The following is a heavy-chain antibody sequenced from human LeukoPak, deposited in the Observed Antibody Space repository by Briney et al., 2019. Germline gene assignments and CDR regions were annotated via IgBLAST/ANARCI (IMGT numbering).Heavy chain of an antibody. D-gene: IGHD4-17*01. CDR2: IYHTGTT. Sequence: SGPTLVNPSGTLSLTFTFSAVSMISSHWWSCARQPPGKGLEWIGEIYHTGTTNYPSSLKSRIPMSADKSKNQFYLKVSSVTAADTAVYYCATYFYGDYASYYFDIWGRGTPVSVSS. V-gene: IGHV4-4*02. CDR1: AVSMISSHW. CDR3: ATYFYGDYASYYFDI. J-gene: IGHJ4*02.